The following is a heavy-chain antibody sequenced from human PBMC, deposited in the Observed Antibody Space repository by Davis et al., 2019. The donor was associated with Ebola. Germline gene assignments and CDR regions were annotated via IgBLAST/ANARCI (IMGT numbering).Heavy chain of an antibody. J-gene: IGHJ6*02. CDR2: ISGSGGST. CDR3: AREYCSGGSCLFYYGMDV. D-gene: IGHD2-15*01. CDR1: VITFSSYA. V-gene: IGHV3-23*01. Sequence: GESLKISCTDSVITFSSYAMTWVRQAPGKGLEWVSAISGSGGSTYYADSVKGRFTISRDNSKKTLYLQMTSRRVEDTAVYYCAREYCSGGSCLFYYGMDVWGQGTTVTVSS.